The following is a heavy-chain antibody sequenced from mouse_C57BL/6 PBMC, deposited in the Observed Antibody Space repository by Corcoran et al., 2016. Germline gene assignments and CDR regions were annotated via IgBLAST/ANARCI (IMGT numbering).Heavy chain of an antibody. J-gene: IGHJ1*03. V-gene: IGHV1-80*01. D-gene: IGHD1-1*01. CDR3: ARGGPTTVVARYFDV. Sequence: QVQLQQSGAELVKPGASVKISCKASGYAFSSYWMNWVKQRPGKGLEWIGQIYPGDGDTNYNGKFKGKATLTADKSSSTAYMQLSSLTSEDSAVYLCARGGPTTVVARYFDVWGTGTTVTVSS. CDR2: IYPGDGDT. CDR1: GYAFSSYW.